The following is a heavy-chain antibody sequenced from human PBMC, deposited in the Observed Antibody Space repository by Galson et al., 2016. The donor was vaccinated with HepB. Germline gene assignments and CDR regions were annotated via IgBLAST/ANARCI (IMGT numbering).Heavy chain of an antibody. CDR1: GFTVSSTY. J-gene: IGHJ4*02. CDR3: ATDSPHSSSWGSH. CDR2: TYSGGDT. D-gene: IGHD6-13*01. Sequence: SLRLSCAASGFTVSSTYMSWVRQAPGKGLEWVSVTYSGGDTYYADSVKGRFTISRDNSKNKLYLQMNSLRAEDTAVYYCATDSPHSSSWGSHWGQGTLVTVSS. V-gene: IGHV3-53*01.